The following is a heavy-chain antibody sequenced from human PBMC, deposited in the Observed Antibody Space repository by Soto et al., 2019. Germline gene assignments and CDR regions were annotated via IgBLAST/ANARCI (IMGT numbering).Heavy chain of an antibody. CDR2: INPNSGGT. D-gene: IGHD1-26*01. CDR3: ARGLGATPPEDWFDP. CDR1: GYTFTGYY. J-gene: IGHJ5*02. V-gene: IGHV1-2*04. Sequence: GASVKVSCKASGYTFTGYYMHWVRQAPGQGLEWMGWINPNSGGTNYAQKFQGWVTMTRDTSISTAYMELSRLRSDDTAVYYCARGLGATPPEDWFDPWGQGTLVTVSS.